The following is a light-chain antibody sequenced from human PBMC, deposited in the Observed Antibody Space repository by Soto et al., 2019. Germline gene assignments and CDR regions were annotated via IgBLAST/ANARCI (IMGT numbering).Light chain of an antibody. J-gene: IGKJ5*01. CDR2: AAS. CDR3: QQSYSTLPIT. CDR1: QGISNY. V-gene: IGKV1-39*01. Sequence: DIQMTPSPSSVSASVVDSVTITCRASQGISNYLAWYQQKPGKAPKLLIYAASTLQSGVPSRFSGSGSGTDFTLTISNLQPEDFATYYCQQSYSTLPITFGQGTRLEIK.